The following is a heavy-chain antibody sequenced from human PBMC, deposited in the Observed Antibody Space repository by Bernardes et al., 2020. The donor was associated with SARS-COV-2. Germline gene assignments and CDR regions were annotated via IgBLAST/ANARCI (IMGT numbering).Heavy chain of an antibody. Sequence: GGSLRLSCTASGFTFSTYGMHWVRQAPGKGLEWVGVIWYDGSNKYYAEAVKGRFTISRDNSKNTLYLQMNSLRAEDTAVYYCARLGYGAEFDCWGQGTLVAVSS. CDR1: GFTFSTYG. CDR2: IWYDGSNK. J-gene: IGHJ4*02. CDR3: ARLGYGAEFDC. D-gene: IGHD2-15*01. V-gene: IGHV3-33*01.